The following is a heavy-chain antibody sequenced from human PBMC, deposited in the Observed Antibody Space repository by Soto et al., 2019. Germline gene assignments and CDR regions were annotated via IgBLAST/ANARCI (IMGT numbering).Heavy chain of an antibody. D-gene: IGHD1-1*01. V-gene: IGHV4-34*01. CDR1: GGSFSGYY. CDR2: INHSGST. CDR3: ARGKTGLEPYFDY. Sequence: QVQLQQWGAGLLKPSETLSLTCAVYGGSFSGYYWSWIRQPPGKGLEWIGEINHSGSTNYNPSLKSRVTISVDTSKKQFSLKLSSVTAADTAVYYCARGKTGLEPYFDYWGQGTLVTVSS. J-gene: IGHJ4*02.